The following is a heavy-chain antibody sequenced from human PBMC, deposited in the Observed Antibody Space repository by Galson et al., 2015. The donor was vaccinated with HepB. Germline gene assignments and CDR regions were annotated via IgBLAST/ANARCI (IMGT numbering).Heavy chain of an antibody. CDR3: ARGPQNNTSVDQ. Sequence: SCKASGYTFISYDINWVRQATGQGLEWVGWINVNSSETGYAQKFQGRVTMTRNTSIKTVYMELSSLTSDDTAVYYCARGPQNNTSVDQWGQGTLVTVSS. CDR1: GYTFISYD. D-gene: IGHD2-2*01. CDR2: INVNSSET. J-gene: IGHJ5*02. V-gene: IGHV1-8*01.